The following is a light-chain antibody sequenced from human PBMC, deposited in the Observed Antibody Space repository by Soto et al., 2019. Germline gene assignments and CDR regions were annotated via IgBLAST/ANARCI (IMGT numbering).Light chain of an antibody. V-gene: IGKV3-15*01. CDR1: QTVSSN. CDR2: GAS. CDR3: QHSYRSPPWT. Sequence: EIVMTQSPATLSVSPGERATLSCRASQTVSSNLAWYQQKPGQAPRLLIYGASTRATGIPARFSGSGSGRDFTLTISSLRPEDVATYFCQHSYRSPPWTFGQGTKVDI. J-gene: IGKJ1*01.